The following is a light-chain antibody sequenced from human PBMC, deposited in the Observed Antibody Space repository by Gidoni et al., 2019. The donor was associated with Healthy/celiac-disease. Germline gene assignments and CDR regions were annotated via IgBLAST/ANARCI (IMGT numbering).Light chain of an antibody. J-gene: IGKJ4*01. CDR1: QSVFYISNNKNY. CDR2: WAS. Sequence: DIVMTQSTDSLAVSLGERATINCKSSQSVFYISNNKNYLAWYQQKPGQPPKLLIYWASTRESGVPDRFSGSGSGTDFTLTISSLQAEDVAVYYCQQYYSTPLTFGGGTKVEIK. CDR3: QQYYSTPLT. V-gene: IGKV4-1*01.